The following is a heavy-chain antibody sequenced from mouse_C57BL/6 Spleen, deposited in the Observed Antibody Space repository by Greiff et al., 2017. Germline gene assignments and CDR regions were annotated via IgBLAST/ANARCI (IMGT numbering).Heavy chain of an antibody. V-gene: IGHV8-8*01. Sequence: QVTLKESGPGILQPSQTLSLTCSFSGFSLSAFGMGVGWIRQPSGKGLEWLAHIWWDDDKYYNPALKSRLTISKDTSKNQVFLKIANVDTADTATYYCARIGPYSNYVRAWFAYWGQGTLVTVSA. D-gene: IGHD2-5*01. CDR1: GFSLSAFGMG. J-gene: IGHJ3*01. CDR3: ARIGPYSNYVRAWFAY. CDR2: IWWDDDK.